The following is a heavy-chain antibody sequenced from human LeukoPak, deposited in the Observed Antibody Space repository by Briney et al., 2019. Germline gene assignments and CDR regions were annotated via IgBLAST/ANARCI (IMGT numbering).Heavy chain of an antibody. D-gene: IGHD4-17*01. Sequence: ASVKVSCKASGYSLSDNYMHRVLQAPGQGLEWMGWINPNSGGTNYAQKFQGRITMTRDASSSTVYLELSRLRSDDTAVYYCAREVYGDSSFDYWGQGTLLTVSS. CDR3: AREVYGDSSFDY. CDR1: GYSLSDNY. J-gene: IGHJ4*02. V-gene: IGHV1-2*02. CDR2: INPNSGGT.